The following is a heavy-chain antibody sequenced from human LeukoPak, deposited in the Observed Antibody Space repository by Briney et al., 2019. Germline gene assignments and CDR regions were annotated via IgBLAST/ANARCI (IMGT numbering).Heavy chain of an antibody. CDR1: GGSISSYY. D-gene: IGHD3-22*01. CDR2: IYYSGST. J-gene: IGHJ4*02. V-gene: IGHV4-59*01. Sequence: PSKTLSLTRTVSGGSISSYYWSWIRQPPGKGLEWIGYIYYSGSTNYNPSLKSRVTISVDTSKNQFSLKLSSVTAADTAVYYCARCDSSGYYEFDYWGQGTLVTVSS. CDR3: ARCDSSGYYEFDY.